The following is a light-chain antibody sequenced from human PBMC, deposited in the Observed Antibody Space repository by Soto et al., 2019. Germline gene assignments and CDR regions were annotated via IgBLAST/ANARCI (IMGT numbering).Light chain of an antibody. CDR2: GAS. Sequence: EVVMTQSPATLSVSPGERATLSCRASQSVNNNLAWYQQRPGQAPTLLISGASTRAAGIPHRFSGSGSGTEFTLSISSRQSEDGAVYYCQQYSNWPPWTFGQGTKVEIK. CDR3: QQYSNWPPWT. J-gene: IGKJ1*01. CDR1: QSVNNN. V-gene: IGKV3-15*01.